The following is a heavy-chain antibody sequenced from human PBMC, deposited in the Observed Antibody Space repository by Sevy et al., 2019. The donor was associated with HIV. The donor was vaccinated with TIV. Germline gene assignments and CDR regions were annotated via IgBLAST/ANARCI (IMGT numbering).Heavy chain of an antibody. D-gene: IGHD2-15*01. CDR2: MNPNSGNT. V-gene: IGHV1-8*01. Sequence: ASVKVSCKASGYTFTSYDINWVRQATGQGLEWMGWMNPNSGNTGYAQKFQGRVTMTRNTSISTAYMELSSLRSEDTAVYYCAGRGYVGGYSGFDYWGQGTLVTVPS. CDR1: GYTFTSYD. J-gene: IGHJ4*02. CDR3: AGRGYVGGYSGFDY.